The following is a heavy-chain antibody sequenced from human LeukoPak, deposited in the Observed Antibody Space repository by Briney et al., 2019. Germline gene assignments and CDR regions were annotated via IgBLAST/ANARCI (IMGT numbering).Heavy chain of an antibody. CDR1: GYTFTSYD. V-gene: IGHV1-8*01. J-gene: IGHJ1*01. CDR3: ARKYSSGWKLSVFQH. Sequence: ASVKVSCKASGYTFTSYDINWVRQATGQGLEWMGWMNPNSGNTGYAQKFQGRVTMTRNTSISTAYMELSSLRSEDTAVYYCARKYSSGWKLSVFQHWGQGTLVTLSS. CDR2: MNPNSGNT. D-gene: IGHD6-19*01.